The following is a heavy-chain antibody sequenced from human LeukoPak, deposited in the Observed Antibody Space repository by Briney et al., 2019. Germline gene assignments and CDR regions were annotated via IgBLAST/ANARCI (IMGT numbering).Heavy chain of an antibody. D-gene: IGHD4-23*01. J-gene: IGHJ6*03. CDR1: GGSISSGGYS. CDR2: IYHSGST. V-gene: IGHV4-30-2*01. Sequence: SQTLSLTCAVSGGSISSGGYSWSWIRQPPGKGLEWIGYIYHSGSTYYNPSLKSRVTISVDRSKNQFSLKLSSVTAADTAVYYCARVGSYGGNPPYYYYMDVWGKGTTVTVSS. CDR3: ARVGSYGGNPPYYYYMDV.